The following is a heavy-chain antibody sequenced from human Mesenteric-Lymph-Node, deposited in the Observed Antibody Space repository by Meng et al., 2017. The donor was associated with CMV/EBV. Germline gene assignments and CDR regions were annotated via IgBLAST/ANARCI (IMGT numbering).Heavy chain of an antibody. D-gene: IGHD3-3*01. CDR3: VGGNDFWSGYYLF. V-gene: IGHV5-51*01. Sequence: GESLKISCKGSGYSFTLYWIGWVRQMPGKGLEWMGIIYPGDSNTRYSPSFQGHVTISADKSISTAYLQWNSLKASDTAMYYCVGGNDFWSGYYLFWGQGTLVTVSS. CDR1: GYSFTLYW. J-gene: IGHJ4*02. CDR2: IYPGDSNT.